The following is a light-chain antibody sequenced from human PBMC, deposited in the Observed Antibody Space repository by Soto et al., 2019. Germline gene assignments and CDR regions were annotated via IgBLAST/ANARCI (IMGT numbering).Light chain of an antibody. J-gene: IGKJ2*01. CDR2: GSS. V-gene: IGKV3-20*01. Sequence: EIVLTQSPGTLSLSPGERATLSCRASQSVSGSYLAWYQQKPGQSPRLLIYGSSDRATGIPDRFSGSGSGTDFTLTIIRVEPEDFAVYYFQQYGSSPPYTFGQGTKLEIK. CDR1: QSVSGSY. CDR3: QQYGSSPPYT.